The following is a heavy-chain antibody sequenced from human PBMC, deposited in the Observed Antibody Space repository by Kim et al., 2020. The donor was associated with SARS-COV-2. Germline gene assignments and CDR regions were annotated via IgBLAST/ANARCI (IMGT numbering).Heavy chain of an antibody. V-gene: IGHV3-21*01. CDR2: ISSSSSYI. CDR1: GFTFSSYS. CDR3: ARVLAGMRFFDY. D-gene: IGHD6-19*01. Sequence: GGSLRLSCAASGFTFSSYSMNWVRQAPGKGLEWVSSISSSSSYIYYADSVKGRFTISRDNAKNSLYLEMNSLRAEDTAVYYCARVLAGMRFFDYWGQGTLVTVSS. J-gene: IGHJ4*02.